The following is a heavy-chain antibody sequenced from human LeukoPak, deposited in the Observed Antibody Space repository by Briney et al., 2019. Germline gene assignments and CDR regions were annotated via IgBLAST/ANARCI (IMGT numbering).Heavy chain of an antibody. D-gene: IGHD3-22*01. CDR1: GFTFSSFP. CDR2: ISYDGSNK. CDR3: ARDRDNSGSYAYYFDY. Sequence: GRSLRLSCAASGFTFSSFPIHWVRQAPGKGLEWVALISYDGSNKYYADSVKGRFTTSRDNSKNTLYLQMNSLRAEDTAVYYCARDRDNSGSYAYYFDYWGQGTRVTVSS. J-gene: IGHJ4*02. V-gene: IGHV3-30-3*01.